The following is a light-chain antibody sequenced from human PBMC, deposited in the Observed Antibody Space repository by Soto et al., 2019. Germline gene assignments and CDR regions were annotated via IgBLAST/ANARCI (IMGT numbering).Light chain of an antibody. CDR2: GAS. CDR3: QQYDSSPLT. V-gene: IGKV3-20*01. CDR1: QSVSSSY. Sequence: EIVLTQSPGTLSLSPGERATLSCRASQSVSSSYLAWYQQKPGQAPRLLIYGASSRATGIPDRFSGSGSGTDFTLTISRLEPEEFAVYYCQQYDSSPLTFGVGTKVEIK. J-gene: IGKJ4*01.